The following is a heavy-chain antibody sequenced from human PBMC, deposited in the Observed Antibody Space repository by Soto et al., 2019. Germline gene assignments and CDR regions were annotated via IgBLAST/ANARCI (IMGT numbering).Heavy chain of an antibody. CDR1: GFTFSSYG. D-gene: IGHD2-2*02. J-gene: IGHJ4*02. CDR2: IWYDGSNK. Sequence: QVQLVESGGGVVQPGRSLRLSCAASGFTFSSYGMHWVRQAPGKGLERVAVIWYDGSNKYYADYVKGRFTISRDNSKNTLYLQMNSLRAEDTAVYYCARDSGQHTAYFDYWGQGTLLTVSS. V-gene: IGHV3-33*01. CDR3: ARDSGQHTAYFDY.